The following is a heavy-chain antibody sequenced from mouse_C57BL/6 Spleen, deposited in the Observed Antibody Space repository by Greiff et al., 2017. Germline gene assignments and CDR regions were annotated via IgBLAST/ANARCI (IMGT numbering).Heavy chain of an antibody. Sequence: QVQLQQPGAELVKPGASVKLSCKASGYTFTSYWMHWVKQRPGQGLEWIGMIHPNSGSTNYNEKFKSKATLTVDKSSSTAYMQLSSLTSEDSAVYYCARADYGNSWFAYWGQGTLVTVSA. CDR1: GYTFTSYW. CDR2: IHPNSGST. V-gene: IGHV1-64*01. J-gene: IGHJ3*01. CDR3: ARADYGNSWFAY. D-gene: IGHD2-1*01.